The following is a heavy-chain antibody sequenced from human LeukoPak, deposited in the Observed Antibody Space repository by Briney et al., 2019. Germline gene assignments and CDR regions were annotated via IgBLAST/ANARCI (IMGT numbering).Heavy chain of an antibody. CDR1: GGSISSASYF. J-gene: IGHJ3*01. CDR3: AKAGVRYSDSSALYAFDF. CDR2: LYYSGST. Sequence: PSETLSLTRTVSGGSISSASYFWGWIRQPPGKGLEWIGTLYYSGSTYYSASLKSRVTMSGDTSRNQFSLRLSSVNAADTAVYYCAKAGVRYSDSSALYAFDFWGPGTMVTVSS. D-gene: IGHD3-22*01. V-gene: IGHV4-39*01.